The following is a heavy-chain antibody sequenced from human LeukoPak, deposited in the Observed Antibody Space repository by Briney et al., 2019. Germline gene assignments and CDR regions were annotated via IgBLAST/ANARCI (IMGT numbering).Heavy chain of an antibody. CDR1: GYTFTSYG. Sequence: ASVKVSCKASGYTFTSYGISWVRQAPGQGLEWMGWISAYNGNTNYAQKLQGRVTMTTDTSTSTAYMELRSLRSDDTAVYYCARGYCSSTSCYPRVYWGQGTLVTVSS. D-gene: IGHD2-2*01. CDR3: ARGYCSSTSCYPRVY. J-gene: IGHJ4*02. CDR2: ISAYNGNT. V-gene: IGHV1-18*01.